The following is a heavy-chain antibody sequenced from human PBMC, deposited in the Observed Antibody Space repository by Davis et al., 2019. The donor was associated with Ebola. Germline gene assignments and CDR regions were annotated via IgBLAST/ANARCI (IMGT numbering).Heavy chain of an antibody. CDR3: ATTDPEQLWFRFDS. J-gene: IGHJ4*02. V-gene: IGHV4-59*01. CDR2: IYYSGIT. CDR1: GGSISSGY. Sequence: SETLSLTCTVSGGSISSGYWSWLRQPPGKGLEWIGYIYYSGITDYNPSLKSRVTMFVDTSKNQFSLLLSSVTAADTAVYYCATTDPEQLWFRFDSWGQGTLATVSS. D-gene: IGHD1/OR15-1a*01.